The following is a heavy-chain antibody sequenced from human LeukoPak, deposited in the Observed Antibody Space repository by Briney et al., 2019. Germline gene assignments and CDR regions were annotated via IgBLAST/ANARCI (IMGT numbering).Heavy chain of an antibody. Sequence: GGSLRLSCAASGFTFSSYAMSWVRQAPGKGLEWVSAISGSGGSTYYADSVKGRFTISRDNSKNTLYLQMNSLRAEDTAVYYCAKGGGPVRYSFHFDYWGQGTLVTVSS. J-gene: IGHJ4*02. D-gene: IGHD2-15*01. CDR3: AKGGGPVRYSFHFDY. CDR1: GFTFSSYA. CDR2: ISGSGGST. V-gene: IGHV3-23*01.